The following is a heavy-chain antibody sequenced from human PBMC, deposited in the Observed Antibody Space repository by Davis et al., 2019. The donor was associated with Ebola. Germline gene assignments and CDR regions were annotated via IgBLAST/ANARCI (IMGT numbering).Heavy chain of an antibody. CDR3: TTYYYGSGSPDAFGI. CDR1: GFTFTGSA. D-gene: IGHD3-10*01. V-gene: IGHV3-73*01. Sequence: PGGSLRLSCAASGFTFTGSAMHWVRQASGTGLEWVGRIRSKANSYATAYAASVKGRFTISRDDSKNTAYLQMNSLKTEDTAVYYWTTYYYGSGSPDAFGIWGQGTMVTVSS. J-gene: IGHJ3*02. CDR2: IRSKANSYAT.